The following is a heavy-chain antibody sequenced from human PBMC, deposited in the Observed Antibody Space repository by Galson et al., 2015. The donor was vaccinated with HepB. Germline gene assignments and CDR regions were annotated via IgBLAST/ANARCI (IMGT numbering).Heavy chain of an antibody. V-gene: IGHV3-7*01. CDR3: ARLIAVAGTGLNY. D-gene: IGHD6-19*01. Sequence: SLRLSCAGSGFTFISYWMGWVRQVPGKGLEWVANINQDASEKRYVDSVRGRFTISRDDAKQSLYLQMNSLRAEDTAVYYCARLIAVAGTGLNYWGQGTLVTVSS. CDR1: GFTFISYW. CDR2: INQDASEK. J-gene: IGHJ4*02.